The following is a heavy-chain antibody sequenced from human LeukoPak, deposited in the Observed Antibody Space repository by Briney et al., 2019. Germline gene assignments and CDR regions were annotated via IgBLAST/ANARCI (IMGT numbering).Heavy chain of an antibody. V-gene: IGHV3-7*01. CDR2: IKQDGSEK. Sequence: GGSLRLSCAASGFTVSSYWMSWVRQSPGKGLEWVANIKQDGSEKYYVDSVKGRFTISRDNAKNSLYLQMNSLRAEDTAVYYCARQKGPGSNWLDHWGQGTLVTVSS. CDR1: GFTVSSYW. J-gene: IGHJ5*02. CDR3: ARQKGPGSNWLDH.